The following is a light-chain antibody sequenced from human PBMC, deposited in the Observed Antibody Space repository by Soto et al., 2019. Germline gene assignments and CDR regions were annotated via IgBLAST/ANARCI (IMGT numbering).Light chain of an antibody. CDR2: TNN. V-gene: IGLV1-44*01. Sequence: QSVLTQPPSASGTPGQRVTISCSGSSSNIGSNTVNWYQQLPGTAPKLLIYTNNQRPSGVPDRFSGSKSGTSASLAISGLLSEDEADYYCAAWDDSLNGSWVFGGGIKVTVL. CDR3: AAWDDSLNGSWV. CDR1: SSNIGSNT. J-gene: IGLJ3*02.